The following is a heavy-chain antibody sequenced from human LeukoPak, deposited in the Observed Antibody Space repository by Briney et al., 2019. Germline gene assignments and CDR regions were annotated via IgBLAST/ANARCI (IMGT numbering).Heavy chain of an antibody. J-gene: IGHJ5*02. CDR3: ARVGCSSTSCYAGGWFDP. Sequence: PGGPLRLSCAASGFTVSSNYMSWVRQAPGKGLEWVSVIYSGGSTYYADSVKGRFTISRDNSKNTLYLQMNSLRAEDTAVYYCARVGCSSTSCYAGGWFDPWGQGTLVTVSS. D-gene: IGHD2-2*01. CDR2: IYSGGST. CDR1: GFTVSSNY. V-gene: IGHV3-53*01.